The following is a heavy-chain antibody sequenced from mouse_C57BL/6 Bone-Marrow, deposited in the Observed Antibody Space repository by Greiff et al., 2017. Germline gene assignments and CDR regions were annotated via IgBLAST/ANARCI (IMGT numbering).Heavy chain of an antibody. CDR3: ARIYYGSRAWFAY. CDR2: INPSSGYT. CDR1: GYTFTSYW. V-gene: IGHV1-7*01. Sequence: QVQLQQSGAELAKPGASVKLSCKASGYTFTSYWMHWVKQRPGQGLEWIGYINPSSGYTKYNQKFKDKATLTADKSSSTAYMQLSSLTYEDSAVYYCARIYYGSRAWFAYWGQGTLVTVSA. J-gene: IGHJ3*01. D-gene: IGHD1-1*01.